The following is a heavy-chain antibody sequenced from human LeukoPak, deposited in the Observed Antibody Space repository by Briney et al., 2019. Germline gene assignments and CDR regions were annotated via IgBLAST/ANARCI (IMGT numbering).Heavy chain of an antibody. CDR2: INPNSGGT. Sequence: ASVKVSCKASGYTFTGYYMHWVRQAPGQGLEWMGRINPNSGGTNYAQKFQGRVTMTRDTSISTAYMELSRLRSDDTAVYYCARGPSSWQNYYYYMDVWGKGTTVTISS. CDR3: ARGPSSWQNYYYYMDV. J-gene: IGHJ6*03. V-gene: IGHV1-2*06. CDR1: GYTFTGYY. D-gene: IGHD5-12*01.